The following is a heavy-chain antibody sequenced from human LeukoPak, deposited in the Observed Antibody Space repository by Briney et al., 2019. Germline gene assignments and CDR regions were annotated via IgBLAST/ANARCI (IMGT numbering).Heavy chain of an antibody. CDR1: GGSISNYY. CDR3: ARSETGYNSHFDN. V-gene: IGHV4-4*07. Sequence: PSETLSLTCTVSGGSISNYYWSWIRQPAGKGLEWIGRIYSSGSTNYIPSLRSRVTMSVDTSKNQFSLKLTSVTAADTAMYYCARSETGYNSHFDNWGQGTLVTVSS. J-gene: IGHJ4*02. CDR2: IYSSGST. D-gene: IGHD5-24*01.